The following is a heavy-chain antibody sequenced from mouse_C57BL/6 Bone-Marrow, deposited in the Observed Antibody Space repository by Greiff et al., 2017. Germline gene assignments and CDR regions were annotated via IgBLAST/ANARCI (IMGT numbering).Heavy chain of an antibody. V-gene: IGHV14-4*01. CDR3: TTVGVSGYFDY. Sequence: EVQLQQSGAELVRPGASVKLSCTASGFNIKDDYMNWVKQRPEQGLEWIGWIDPENGDTEYASKFRGKATIPADTSSNTASLQLGSLTSEDTAVYYCTTVGVSGYFDYWGQGTTLTVSS. CDR2: IDPENGDT. CDR1: GFNIKDDY. D-gene: IGHD1-1*02. J-gene: IGHJ2*01.